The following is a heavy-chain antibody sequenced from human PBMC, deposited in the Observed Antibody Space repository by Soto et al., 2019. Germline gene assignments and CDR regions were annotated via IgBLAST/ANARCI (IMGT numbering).Heavy chain of an antibody. CDR1: GYTFTSYG. V-gene: IGHV1-18*04. Sequence: ASVKVACKASGYTFTSYGISWVRQAPGQGLEWMGWISAYNGNTNYAQKLQGRVTMTTDTSTSTAYMELRSLRSDDTAVYYCARDWYGQFVVVTANDAFDIWGQGTMVSVS. CDR3: ARDWYGQFVVVTANDAFDI. J-gene: IGHJ3*02. CDR2: ISAYNGNT. D-gene: IGHD2-21*02.